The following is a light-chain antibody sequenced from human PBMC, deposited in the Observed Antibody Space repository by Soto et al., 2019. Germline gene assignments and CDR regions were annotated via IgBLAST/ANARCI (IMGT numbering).Light chain of an antibody. Sequence: QSVLTQPPSASGTPGQRGTISCSGSSSNIGGNTVNWYQQLPGTAPKLLVYSNNQRPSGVPDRFSGSKSGTSASLAISGLQSEDEADYYCAAWDDSLNGHYVFGTGTKVTVL. V-gene: IGLV1-44*01. J-gene: IGLJ1*01. CDR1: SSNIGGNT. CDR2: SNN. CDR3: AAWDDSLNGHYV.